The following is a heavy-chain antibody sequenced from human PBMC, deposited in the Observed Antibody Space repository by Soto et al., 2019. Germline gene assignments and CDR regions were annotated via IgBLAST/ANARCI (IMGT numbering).Heavy chain of an antibody. Sequence: QVQLVQSGAEVKKPGSSVKVSCKASGGTFSSYAISWVRQAPGQGLEWMGGIIPIFGTANYAQKFQGRVTITADESTRKSYMELSSLRSEDTAVYYWAREATWIQISVGMDVWGQGTTVTVSS. CDR3: AREATWIQISVGMDV. V-gene: IGHV1-69*01. J-gene: IGHJ6*02. D-gene: IGHD5-18*01. CDR2: IIPIFGTA. CDR1: GGTFSSYA.